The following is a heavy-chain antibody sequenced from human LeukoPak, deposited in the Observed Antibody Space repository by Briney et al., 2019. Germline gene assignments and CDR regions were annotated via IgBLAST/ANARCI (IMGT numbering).Heavy chain of an antibody. CDR1: GFTFSSYW. Sequence: PGGSLRLSCAASGFTFSSYWMSWVRQAPGKGLEWVAHIKQDGSEKYYVDSVKGRFTISRDNAKNSLYLQMNSLRAEDTAVYYCAREGKGYYYDSSGYYFDYWGQGTLVTVSS. V-gene: IGHV3-7*01. D-gene: IGHD3-22*01. CDR3: AREGKGYYYDSSGYYFDY. J-gene: IGHJ4*02. CDR2: IKQDGSEK.